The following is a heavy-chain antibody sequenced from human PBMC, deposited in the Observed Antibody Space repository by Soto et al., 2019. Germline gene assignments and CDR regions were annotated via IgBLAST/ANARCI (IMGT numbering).Heavy chain of an antibody. CDR3: ASGYRHSGYSTRWVFCH. CDR1: GGSINSGGYY. J-gene: IGHJ4*02. CDR2: IFYSGRT. Sequence: QVQLQESGPGLVKPSQTLSLICTVSGGSINSGGYYWNWIRQHPGKGLEWIGYIFYSGRTHYKPFLRSRVTIQADTSEKKFSLNPSSVTAAGADVYFCASGYRHSGYSTRWVFCHWGQGTLVNGSS. V-gene: IGHV4-31*03. D-gene: IGHD6-13*01.